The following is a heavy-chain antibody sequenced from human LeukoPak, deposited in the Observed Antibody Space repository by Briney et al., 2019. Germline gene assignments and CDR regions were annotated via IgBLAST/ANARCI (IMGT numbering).Heavy chain of an antibody. D-gene: IGHD2-15*01. CDR2: FIPIFGTA. J-gene: IGHJ4*02. Sequence: SVKVSCKASGGTFNSYAISWVRQAPGQGFEWMGGFIPIFGTANYAQKFQGRVTITTDESTSTAYMELSSLRSEDTAVYYCARENTIYCSGGSCYSSSPADYWGQGTLVTVSS. CDR1: GGTFNSYA. CDR3: ARENTIYCSGGSCYSSSPADY. V-gene: IGHV1-69*05.